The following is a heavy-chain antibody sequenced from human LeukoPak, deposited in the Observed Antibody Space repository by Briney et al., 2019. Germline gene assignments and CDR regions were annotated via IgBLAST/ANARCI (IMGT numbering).Heavy chain of an antibody. J-gene: IGHJ3*02. CDR1: GYTFTGYY. CDR3: ARANPQYCSSTSCYGAFDI. V-gene: IGHV1-2*02. D-gene: IGHD2-2*01. CDR2: INPNSGGT. Sequence: ASVKVSCKASGYTFTGYYMHWVRQAPGQGLEWMGWINPNSGGTNYAQKFQGRVTTTRDTSISTAYMELSRLRSDDTAVYYCARANPQYCSSTSCYGAFDIWGQGTMVTVSS.